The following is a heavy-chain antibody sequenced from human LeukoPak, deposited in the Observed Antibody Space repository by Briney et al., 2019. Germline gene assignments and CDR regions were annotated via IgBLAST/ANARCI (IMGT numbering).Heavy chain of an antibody. CDR3: ARAGIGRARGPVKSSITLAGPIDY. J-gene: IGHJ4*02. V-gene: IGHV3-21*01. D-gene: IGHD6-19*01. Sequence: GGSLRLSCAASRFTFSDYSMNWVRQAPGKGLQWVASISSGSVYIYYADSMKGRFTISRDNAKNSMYLQMYSLRAEDTAVYYCARAGIGRARGPVKSSITLAGPIDYWGQGTLVTVSS. CDR2: ISSGSVYI. CDR1: RFTFSDYS.